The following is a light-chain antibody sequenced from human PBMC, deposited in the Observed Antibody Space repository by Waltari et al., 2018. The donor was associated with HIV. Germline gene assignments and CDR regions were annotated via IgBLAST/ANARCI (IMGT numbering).Light chain of an antibody. CDR1: QSISSY. J-gene: IGKJ1*01. CDR2: AAS. CDR3: QQSYSTLRT. Sequence: DIQMTQSPSSLSASVGDRVTITCRPSQSISSYLNWYQQKPGKAPKLLIYAASSLQSGVPSRFSGSGSGTDFTLTISSLQPEDFATYYCQQSYSTLRTFGQGTKVEIK. V-gene: IGKV1-39*01.